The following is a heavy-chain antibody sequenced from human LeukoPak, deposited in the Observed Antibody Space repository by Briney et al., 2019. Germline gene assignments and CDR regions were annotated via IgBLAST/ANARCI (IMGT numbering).Heavy chain of an antibody. CDR1: GDSVSSNSAA. CDR3: VRDSRDSFGSGAYYFDY. Sequence: SQTLSLTCAISGDSVSSNSAAWNWIRQSPSRGLEWLGRTYYRSKWYNDYAVSVKSRITINPDTSKNQFSLQLNSVTPEDTAVYYCVRDSRDSFGSGAYYFDYWGQGTLVTVSS. V-gene: IGHV6-1*01. CDR2: TYYRSKWYN. J-gene: IGHJ4*02. D-gene: IGHD3-10*01.